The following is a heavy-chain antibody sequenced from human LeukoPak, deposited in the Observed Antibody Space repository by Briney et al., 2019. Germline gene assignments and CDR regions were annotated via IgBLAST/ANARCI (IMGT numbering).Heavy chain of an antibody. V-gene: IGHV1-8*01. CDR3: ARGLRYCTNGVCYTYYFDY. J-gene: IGHJ4*02. D-gene: IGHD2-8*01. CDR1: GYTFTSYD. CDR2: MNPNSGNT. Sequence: GASVKVSCKASGYTFTSYDINWVRQATGQGLEWMGWMNPNSGNTGYARKFQGRVTMTRNTSISTAYMELSSLRSEDTAVYYCARGLRYCTNGVCYTYYFDYWGQGTLVTVSS.